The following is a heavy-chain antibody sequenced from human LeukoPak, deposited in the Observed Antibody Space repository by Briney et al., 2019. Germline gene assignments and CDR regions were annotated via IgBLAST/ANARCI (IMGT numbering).Heavy chain of an antibody. CDR2: ISGGSIYI. Sequence: GGSLRLSCAASGFTFSSSTMNWVRQAPGKGLEWVSSISGGSIYIYYADSVKGRFTISRDNGKNSLYLQMNSLRAEDTAVYYCGRDPDHGAVDYWGQGTLVTVSS. J-gene: IGHJ4*02. V-gene: IGHV3-21*06. CDR1: GFTFSSST. D-gene: IGHD3-16*01. CDR3: GRDPDHGAVDY.